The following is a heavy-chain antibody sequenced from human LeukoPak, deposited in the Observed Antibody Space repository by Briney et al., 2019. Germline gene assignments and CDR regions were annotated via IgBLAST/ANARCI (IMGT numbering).Heavy chain of an antibody. D-gene: IGHD2-15*01. V-gene: IGHV3-23*01. J-gene: IGHJ4*02. CDR3: AKDLEDYSRPLDY. CDR1: GFTFSSYA. CDR2: ISGSGSST. Sequence: PGGSLRLSCAASGFTFSSYAMSWVRQAPGKGLEWVSAISGSGSSTYYADSVKGRFTISRDNSRNTLHLQMNSLRAEDTAVYYCAKDLEDYSRPLDYWGQGPLVTVSS.